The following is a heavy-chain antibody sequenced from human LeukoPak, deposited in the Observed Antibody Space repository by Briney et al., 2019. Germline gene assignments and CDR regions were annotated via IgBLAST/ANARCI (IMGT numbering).Heavy chain of an antibody. CDR3: ARHDPNECTNGVCYSRFDY. J-gene: IGHJ4*02. D-gene: IGHD2-8*01. V-gene: IGHV1-69*05. CDR1: GGTFSSYA. Sequence: ASVKVSCKASGGTFSSYAISWVRQAPGQGLEWMGRIIPIFGTGNYAQKFQGRVTITTDESTSTAYMELSSLRSEDTAVYYCARHDPNECTNGVCYSRFDYWGQGTLVTVSS. CDR2: IIPIFGTG.